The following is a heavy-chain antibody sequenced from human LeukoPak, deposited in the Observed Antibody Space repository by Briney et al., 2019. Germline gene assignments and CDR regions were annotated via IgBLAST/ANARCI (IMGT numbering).Heavy chain of an antibody. D-gene: IGHD5-18*01. CDR1: GGSISSNNW. CDR2: IYHDGST. J-gene: IGHJ4*02. V-gene: IGHV4-4*02. Sequence: SSETLSLTCAVSGGSISSNNWWIWVRQSPEKGLEWIGEIYHDGSTNYNPSLKSRVTISMDKSKNQLSLKLNFVTAADTAVYYCARDRGGYTYSHDYWGQGTLVTVSS. CDR3: ARDRGGYTYSHDY.